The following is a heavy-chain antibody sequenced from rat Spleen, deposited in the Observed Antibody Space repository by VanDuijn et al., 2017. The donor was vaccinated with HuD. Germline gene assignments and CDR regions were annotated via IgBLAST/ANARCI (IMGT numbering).Heavy chain of an antibody. D-gene: IGHD1-4*01. CDR1: GFTFSNYD. Sequence: EVQLVESGGGLVQPGRSPKLSCAASGFTFSNYDMAWVRQAPTKGLEWVASISPRGGSTYYRDSVKGRFTVSRDNAKSTLYLQMDSLRSEDTATYYCARAGTRISRFAYWGQGTLVTVSS. CDR3: ARAGTRISRFAY. CDR2: ISPRGGST. J-gene: IGHJ3*01. V-gene: IGHV5-25*01.